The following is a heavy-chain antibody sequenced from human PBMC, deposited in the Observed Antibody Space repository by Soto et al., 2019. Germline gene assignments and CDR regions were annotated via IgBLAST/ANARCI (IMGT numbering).Heavy chain of an antibody. D-gene: IGHD4-4*01. CDR2: ISDNGGRT. J-gene: IGHJ4*02. CDR3: AKDHHTTTQVATDY. Sequence: GGSLRLSCAASGFTFSTYAMAWIRQAPGKGLEWVSGISDNGGRTYYAASVKGRFTISRDNSKNTLYLQMNSLRPEDTAMYYCAKDHHTTTQVATDYWGQATLVTVSS. V-gene: IGHV3-23*01. CDR1: GFTFSTYA.